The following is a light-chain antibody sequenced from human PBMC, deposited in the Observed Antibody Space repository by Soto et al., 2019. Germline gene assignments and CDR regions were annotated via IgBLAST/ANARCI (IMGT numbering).Light chain of an antibody. V-gene: IGKV3-15*01. CDR3: QQYNNWPLT. J-gene: IGKJ4*01. Sequence: EIVMTQSPATLSVSPGERATLSCRASQSVSSNLAWYQQKPGQTPRLLIYAASTRATGIPARFSGSGSGTEFTLTISSLQSEDCAVYYCQQYNNWPLTFGGGTRVEIK. CDR1: QSVSSN. CDR2: AAS.